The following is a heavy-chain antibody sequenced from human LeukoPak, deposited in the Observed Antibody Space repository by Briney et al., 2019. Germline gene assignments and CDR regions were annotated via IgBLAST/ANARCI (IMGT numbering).Heavy chain of an antibody. D-gene: IGHD2-15*01. J-gene: IGHJ3*02. V-gene: IGHV3-48*01. Sequence: GGSLRLSCAASGFTFSSYSMNWVRQAPGKGLEWVSYISSSSSTIYYADSVKGRFTISRDNAKNSLYLQMNSLRAEDTAVYYCARGYCSGGSCYLDDDAFDIWGQGTMVTVSS. CDR1: GFTFSSYS. CDR2: ISSSSSTI. CDR3: ARGYCSGGSCYLDDDAFDI.